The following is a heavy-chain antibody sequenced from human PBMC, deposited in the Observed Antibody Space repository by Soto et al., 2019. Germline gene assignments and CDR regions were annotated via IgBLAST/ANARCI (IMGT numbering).Heavy chain of an antibody. V-gene: IGHV4-59*01. D-gene: IGHD6-19*01. CDR3: ARDASVAGDQTFDY. J-gene: IGHJ4*02. Sequence: PSETLSLTCTVSGVSISSYYWSWIRQPPGKGLEWIGYIYYSGSTNYNPSLKSRVTISVDTSKNQFSLKLSSVTAADTAVYYCARDASVAGDQTFDYWGQGTLVTVSS. CDR1: GVSISSYY. CDR2: IYYSGST.